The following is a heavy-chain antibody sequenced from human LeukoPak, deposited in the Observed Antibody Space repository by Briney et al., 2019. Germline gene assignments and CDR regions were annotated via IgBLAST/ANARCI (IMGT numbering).Heavy chain of an antibody. D-gene: IGHD3-10*01. CDR2: IFYNGNT. CDR1: GGSISSYY. CDR3: ARDGAYDSGSYYPFDY. Sequence: PSETLSLTCAVSGGSISSYYWSWIRQPPGKGLEWIGYIFYNGNTNYNPSLRSRVTMSLDTSKNQFSLKLTSVTAADTAVYYCARDGAYDSGSYYPFDYWGQGTLVTVSS. J-gene: IGHJ4*02. V-gene: IGHV4-59*01.